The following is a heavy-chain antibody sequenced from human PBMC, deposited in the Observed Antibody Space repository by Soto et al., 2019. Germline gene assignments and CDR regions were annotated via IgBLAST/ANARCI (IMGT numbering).Heavy chain of an antibody. V-gene: IGHV3-53*01. Sequence: GGSLRLSCAASGFTVSSNYMSWVRQAPGKGLEWVSVIYRGGSTYYADSVKGRFTISRDNSKNTLYLQMNSLRAEDTAVYYCARESGYGGNTFDYWGQGTLVTVSS. J-gene: IGHJ4*02. CDR1: GFTVSSNY. D-gene: IGHD4-17*01. CDR2: IYRGGST. CDR3: ARESGYGGNTFDY.